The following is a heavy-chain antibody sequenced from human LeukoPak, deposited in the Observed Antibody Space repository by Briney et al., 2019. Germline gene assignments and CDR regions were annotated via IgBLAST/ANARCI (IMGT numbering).Heavy chain of an antibody. D-gene: IGHD2-2*01. CDR1: GGSFSGYY. CDR2: INHSGST. Sequence: SETLSLTCAVYGGSFSGYYWSWIRQPPGKGLEWIGEINHSGSTNYNPSLKSRVTISVDTSKNQFSLKLSSVTAADTAVYYCAKDGVVPAAMFSSYYYYMDVWGKGTTVTISS. J-gene: IGHJ6*03. V-gene: IGHV4-34*01. CDR3: AKDGVVPAAMFSSYYYYMDV.